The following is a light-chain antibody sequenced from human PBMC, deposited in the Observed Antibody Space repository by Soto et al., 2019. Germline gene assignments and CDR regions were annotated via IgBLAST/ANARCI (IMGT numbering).Light chain of an antibody. Sequence: AIQLTQSPSSLSASVGDRVTITCRASQGISSALAWYQQKPGKAPKLLIYDASSLESGVPSRFSGSGSGTDFTLTISSLQPEDFATYYCQQFNNKTTFGGGTKVEIK. V-gene: IGKV1D-13*01. CDR1: QGISSA. CDR3: QQFNNKTT. CDR2: DAS. J-gene: IGKJ4*01.